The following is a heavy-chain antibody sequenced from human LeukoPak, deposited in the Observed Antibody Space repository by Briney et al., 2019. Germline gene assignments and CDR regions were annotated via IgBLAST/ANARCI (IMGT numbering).Heavy chain of an antibody. J-gene: IGHJ6*02. CDR3: AKMGYDSSGYYTGYYYGMDV. V-gene: IGHV3-30*02. D-gene: IGHD3-22*01. Sequence: HSGGSLRLSCAASGFTFSSYAMSWVRQAPGKGLEWVAFIRHDGNNKYYADSVKGRFTISRDNSKNTLYLQMNSLRAEDTAVYYCAKMGYDSSGYYTGYYYGMDVWGQGTTVTVSS. CDR2: IRHDGNNK. CDR1: GFTFSSYA.